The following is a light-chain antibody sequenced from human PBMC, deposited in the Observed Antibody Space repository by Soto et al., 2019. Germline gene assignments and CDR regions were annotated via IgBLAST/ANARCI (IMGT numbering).Light chain of an antibody. J-gene: IGKJ3*01. CDR1: QDISKY. CDR3: HEYNSAPFT. V-gene: IGKV1-27*01. Sequence: DIQMTQSPSSLSASVGDRVTITCRASQDISKYLAWYQHKPGKDPKLLIYAASTLQSGVPSRFSGSGSGTDFTLTISSLQPEDVATYYCHEYNSAPFTFGPGTKVDIK. CDR2: AAS.